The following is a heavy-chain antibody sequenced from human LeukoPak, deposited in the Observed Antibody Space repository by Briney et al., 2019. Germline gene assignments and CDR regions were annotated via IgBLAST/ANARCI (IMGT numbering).Heavy chain of an antibody. D-gene: IGHD3-16*01. CDR2: MYTSGNT. CDR3: ARDLGGSRYYYYMDV. J-gene: IGHJ6*03. Sequence: SETLSLTCTVSGGSISSGGYYWSWIRQPAGKGLEWIGRMYTSGNTNYNPSLKSRVTISVDTSKNQFSLKLSSVTAADTAVYYCARDLGGSRYYYYMDVWGKGTTVTVSS. CDR1: GGSISSGGYY. V-gene: IGHV4-61*02.